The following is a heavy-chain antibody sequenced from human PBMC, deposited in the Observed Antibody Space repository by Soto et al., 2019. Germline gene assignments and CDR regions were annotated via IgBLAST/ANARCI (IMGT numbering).Heavy chain of an antibody. CDR2: SAPEEGEP. D-gene: IGHD3-16*01. CDR3: AADRKIVETIGAFDF. V-gene: IGHV1-24*01. CDR1: ENTLTELT. J-gene: IGHJ4*02. Sequence: QVQLVQSGAEVRKPGASVKVSCKVPENTLTELTIDWLRQAPGKGLEWMGRSAPEEGEPIYPQKFQGRGSMTEDPSTDTDYVELTSLRFEDTAVYFCAADRKIVETIGAFDFWGQGTLVTVSS.